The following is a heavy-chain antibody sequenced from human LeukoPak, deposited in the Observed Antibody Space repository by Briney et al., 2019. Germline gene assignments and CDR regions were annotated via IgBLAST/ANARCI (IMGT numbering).Heavy chain of an antibody. V-gene: IGHV4-34*01. D-gene: IGHD6-13*01. CDR1: GGSFSGYY. CDR2: INHSGST. Sequence: SETLSLTCAVYGGSFSGYYWSWIRQPPGKGLEWIGEINHSGSTNYNPSLKSRVTISVDTSKNQFSLKLSSVTAADTAVYYCARGLTGSSWYGTDYRGQGTLVTVSS. J-gene: IGHJ4*02. CDR3: ARGLTGSSWYGTDY.